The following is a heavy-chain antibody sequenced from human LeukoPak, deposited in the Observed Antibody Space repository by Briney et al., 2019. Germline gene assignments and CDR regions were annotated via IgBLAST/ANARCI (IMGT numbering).Heavy chain of an antibody. V-gene: IGHV1-18*01. Sequence: GASVKVSCKASGYTFTSYGISWVGQAPGQGRERMGWISASNGNTNYAQKLQGRVTMTTDTSTSTAYMELRSLRSDDTAVYYCARDRTYYYDSRPDAFDIWGQGTMVTVSS. CDR3: ARDRTYYYDSRPDAFDI. CDR1: GYTFTSYG. J-gene: IGHJ3*02. D-gene: IGHD3-22*01. CDR2: ISASNGNT.